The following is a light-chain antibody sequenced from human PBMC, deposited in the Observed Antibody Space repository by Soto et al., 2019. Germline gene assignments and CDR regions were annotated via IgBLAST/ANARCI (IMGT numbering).Light chain of an antibody. J-gene: IGKJ1*01. CDR3: METLQTPLT. CDR2: FGS. CDR1: QSLLHSNVNNY. Sequence: DIVMTQSPLSLPVTPGETASISCRSSQSLLHSNVNNYLDWYLQKPGQSPQLLIYFGSNRASGVPDRFSGSGSGTDFTLKISRVEAEDVGVYYCMETLQTPLTFGQGTKVEI. V-gene: IGKV2-28*01.